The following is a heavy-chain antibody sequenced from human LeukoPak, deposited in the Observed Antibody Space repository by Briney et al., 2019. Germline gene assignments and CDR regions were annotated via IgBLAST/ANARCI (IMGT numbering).Heavy chain of an antibody. CDR1: RFTFNSYA. CDR2: ISYDGSSK. Sequence: GGSLRLSCAASRFTFNSYAIHWVRQAPGKGLEWVAFISYDGSSKYYADSVKGRFTISRDNSMNTLSLQMNSLRTEDTAVYYCARDLSTYYCIGYWGQGTLVTVSS. J-gene: IGHJ4*02. CDR3: ARDLSTYYCIGY. V-gene: IGHV3-30-3*01. D-gene: IGHD2-15*01.